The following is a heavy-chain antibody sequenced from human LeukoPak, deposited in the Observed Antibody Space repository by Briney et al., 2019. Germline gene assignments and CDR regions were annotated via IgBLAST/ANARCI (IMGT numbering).Heavy chain of an antibody. CDR1: GFIFSGYE. CDR3: ARDGLAVAGRGY. J-gene: IGHJ4*02. D-gene: IGHD6-19*01. CDR2: ISSGTTYI. V-gene: IGHV3-21*05. Sequence: TGGSLRLSCATSGFIFSGYEMNWVRQAPGKGLEWVSFISSGTTYIYYADSVKGRFTISRDNAKNSLYLQMDSLRAEDTAIYYCARDGLAVAGRGYWGQGTLVTVSS.